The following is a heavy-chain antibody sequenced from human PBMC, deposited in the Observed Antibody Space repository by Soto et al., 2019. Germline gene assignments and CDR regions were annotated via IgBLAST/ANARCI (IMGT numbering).Heavy chain of an antibody. CDR3: TTDHPIQVLVMVRGVTQLG. D-gene: IGHD3-10*01. V-gene: IGHV3-30*03. CDR1: GFTFSSYG. CDR2: ISYDGSNK. Sequence: GGSLRLSCAASGFTFSSYGMHWVRQAPGKGLEWVAVISYDGSNKYYADSVKGRFTISRDNSKNTLYLQMNSLKTEDTAVYYCTTDHPIQVLVMVRGVTQLGWGQGTTVTVSS. J-gene: IGHJ6*02.